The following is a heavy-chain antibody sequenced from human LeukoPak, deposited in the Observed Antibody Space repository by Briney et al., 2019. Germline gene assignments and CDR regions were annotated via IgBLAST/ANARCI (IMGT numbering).Heavy chain of an antibody. Sequence: SVKVSCKASGGTFSSYAISWVRRAPGQGLEWMGGIIPIFGTANYAQKFQGRVTITADESTSTAYVELSSLRSEDTAVYYCARGGDGYNYWFDPWGQGTLVTVSS. V-gene: IGHV1-69*13. J-gene: IGHJ5*02. CDR1: GGTFSSYA. D-gene: IGHD5-24*01. CDR2: IIPIFGTA. CDR3: ARGGDGYNYWFDP.